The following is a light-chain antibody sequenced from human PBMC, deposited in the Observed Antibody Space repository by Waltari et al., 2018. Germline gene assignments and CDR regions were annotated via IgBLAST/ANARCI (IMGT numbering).Light chain of an antibody. CDR2: KDN. CDR1: VLAKKKY. Sequence: SYELTQPSSVSVSPGQTATITCSGDVLAKKKYSRWFQQKPGQAPVLVIYKDNERPSGIPGRFSGSSSGTTVTLTISGAQVEDEADYYCYSAADNNLGVFGGGTKLTVL. CDR3: YSAADNNLGV. V-gene: IGLV3-27*01. J-gene: IGLJ3*02.